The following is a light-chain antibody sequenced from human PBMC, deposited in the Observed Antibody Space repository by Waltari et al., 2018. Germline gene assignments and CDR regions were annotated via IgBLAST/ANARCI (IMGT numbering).Light chain of an antibody. J-gene: IGKJ1*01. V-gene: IGKV1-5*03. Sequence: TGRARQTVYDYLAWYQQKPGKAPQLLISKASTLEGGVPSRFSGSGYGTEFTLTISSLQPDDLATYYCQQYQSYWMFGQGTKVEIK. CDR1: QTVYDY. CDR3: QQYQSYWM. CDR2: KAS.